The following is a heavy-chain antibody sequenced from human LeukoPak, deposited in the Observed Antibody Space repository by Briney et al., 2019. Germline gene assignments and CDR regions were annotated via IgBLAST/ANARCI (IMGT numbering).Heavy chain of an antibody. V-gene: IGHV3-15*01. CDR2: IKSKTDGGTT. CDR1: GFTFSNAW. J-gene: IGHJ6*02. D-gene: IGHD6-13*01. CDR3: TTAHQQMLGMDV. Sequence: PGGSLRLSCVASGFTFSNAWMSWVRQAPGKGLEWVGRIKSKTDGGTTDYAAPVKGRFTISRDDSKNTLYLQMNSLKTEDTAVYYCTTAHQQMLGMDVWGQGTTVTVSS.